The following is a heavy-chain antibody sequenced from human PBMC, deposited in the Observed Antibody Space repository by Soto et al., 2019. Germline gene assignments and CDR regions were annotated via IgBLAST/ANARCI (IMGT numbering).Heavy chain of an antibody. Sequence: ALVKVSCKASGYTFTGHYIHWVRQAPEQGPEWMGEIGPESGATRYAQKFQGRVTMTRDTSITTVYLELKNLSPDDTAVYYCGRGRSGQIVVFYWGQGTPVTVSS. CDR3: GRGRSGQIVVFY. V-gene: IGHV1-2*02. D-gene: IGHD1-26*01. CDR1: GYTFTGHY. CDR2: IGPESGAT. J-gene: IGHJ4*02.